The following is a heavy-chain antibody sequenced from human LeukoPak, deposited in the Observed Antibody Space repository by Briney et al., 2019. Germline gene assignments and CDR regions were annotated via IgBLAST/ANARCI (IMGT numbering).Heavy chain of an antibody. CDR3: GCSSPYYYGMDV. J-gene: IGHJ6*02. V-gene: IGHV1-69*02. CDR2: IIPILGIA. CDR1: GGTFSSYT. Sequence: GASVKVSCKASGGTFSSYTISWVRQAPGQGLEWMGRIIPILGIADYAQKFQGRVTITADKSTSTAYMELSSLRSEDTAVYYCGCSSPYYYGMDVWGQGTTVTVSS. D-gene: IGHD6-6*01.